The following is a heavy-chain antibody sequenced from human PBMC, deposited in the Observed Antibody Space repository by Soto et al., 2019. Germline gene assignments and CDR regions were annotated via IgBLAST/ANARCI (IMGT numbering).Heavy chain of an antibody. CDR2: IYYSGST. J-gene: IGHJ5*02. CDR3: ARDRVSSSCGWFEP. Sequence: SETLSLTCTVSVVSISSGDYYWSWIRQPPGKGLEWIGYIYYSGSTYYNPSLKSRVTISVDTSKNQFSLKLSSVTAADTAVYYCARDRVSSSCGWFEPWGQGTLVIVSS. V-gene: IGHV4-30-4*01. D-gene: IGHD6-13*01. CDR1: VVSISSGDYY.